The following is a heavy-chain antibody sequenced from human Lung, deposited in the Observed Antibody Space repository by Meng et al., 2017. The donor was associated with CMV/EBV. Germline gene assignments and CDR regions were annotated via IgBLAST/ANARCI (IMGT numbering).Heavy chain of an antibody. V-gene: IGHV4-4*07. Sequence: VQRQESGPGLVQPSETLSLTCTVSGGSISSYYWSWIRQSAGKGLEWIGRIYTSGTTIYNPSLKSRLTLSLDTSKNQFSLKLNSVTAADTAVYYCARAEADTGNFDYWGQGTLVTGSS. CDR1: GGSISSYY. J-gene: IGHJ4*02. CDR3: ARAEADTGNFDY. CDR2: IYTSGTT. D-gene: IGHD6-19*01.